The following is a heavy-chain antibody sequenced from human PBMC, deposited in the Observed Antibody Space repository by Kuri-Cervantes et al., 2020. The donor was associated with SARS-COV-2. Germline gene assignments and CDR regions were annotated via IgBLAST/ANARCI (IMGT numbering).Heavy chain of an antibody. CDR1: GGSFSGYY. Sequence: LRLPFAVYGGSFSGYYCSWIRQPPGKGLEWIGEINHSGSTNYNPSLKSRVTISVDTSKNQFSLKPSSVTAADTAVYYCARGGSMIVVRRYFDYWGQGTLVTVSS. V-gene: IGHV4-34*01. CDR3: ARGGSMIVVRRYFDY. CDR2: INHSGST. J-gene: IGHJ4*02. D-gene: IGHD3-22*01.